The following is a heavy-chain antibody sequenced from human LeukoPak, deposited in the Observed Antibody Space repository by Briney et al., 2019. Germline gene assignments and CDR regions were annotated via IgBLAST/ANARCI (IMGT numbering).Heavy chain of an antibody. V-gene: IGHV1-69*06. D-gene: IGHD3-16*02. J-gene: IGHJ4*02. Sequence: GASVKVSCKASGGTFSSYAISWVRQAPGQGLEWMGGIIPIFGTANYAQKFQGRVTITADKSTSTAYMELSSLRSEDTAVYYCASFAGLRLGGLSSEHDYWGQGTLVTVSS. CDR3: ASFAGLRLGGLSSEHDY. CDR1: GGTFSSYA. CDR2: IIPIFGTA.